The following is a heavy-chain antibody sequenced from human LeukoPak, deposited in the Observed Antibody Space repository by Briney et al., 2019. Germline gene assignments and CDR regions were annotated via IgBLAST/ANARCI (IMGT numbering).Heavy chain of an antibody. D-gene: IGHD4-23*01. CDR2: ISSSSSYM. CDR1: GFTFSSYA. J-gene: IGHJ4*02. V-gene: IGHV3-21*01. Sequence: GGSLRLSCAASGFTFSSYAMSWVRQAPGKGLEWVSAISSSSSYMYYADSVKGRFTISRDNAKNSLYLQMHSLRAEDTAVYYCARSPTPYRGDLGYWGQGTLVIVSS. CDR3: ARSPTPYRGDLGY.